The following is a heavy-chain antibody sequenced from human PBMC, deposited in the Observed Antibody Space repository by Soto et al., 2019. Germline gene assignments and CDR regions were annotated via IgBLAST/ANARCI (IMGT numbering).Heavy chain of an antibody. CDR2: IIPIVGSA. J-gene: IGHJ6*02. Sequence: QVQLVQSGAEVKKPGSSVKVSCKASGGTFSSYAISWVRQAPGQGLEWMGGIIPIVGSANYAQKFQGRVTITADESTSTAYMELSSLRSEDTAVYYCARSQGSSTSLEIYYYYYYGMDVWGQGTTVIVSS. V-gene: IGHV1-69*01. CDR3: ARSQGSSTSLEIYYYYYYGMDV. D-gene: IGHD2-2*01. CDR1: GGTFSSYA.